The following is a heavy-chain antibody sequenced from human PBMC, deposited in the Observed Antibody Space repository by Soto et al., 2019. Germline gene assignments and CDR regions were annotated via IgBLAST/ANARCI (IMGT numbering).Heavy chain of an antibody. Sequence: GGSLRLSCAASGFTFSSYSMNWVRQAPGKGLEWVSYISSSSSTIYYADSVKGRFTISRDNSKNTLYLQMNSLRAEDTAVYYCAKDRGTYAALGDWGQGTLVTVSS. J-gene: IGHJ4*02. CDR1: GFTFSSYS. CDR3: AKDRGTYAALGD. V-gene: IGHV3-48*01. D-gene: IGHD3-10*01. CDR2: ISSSSSTI.